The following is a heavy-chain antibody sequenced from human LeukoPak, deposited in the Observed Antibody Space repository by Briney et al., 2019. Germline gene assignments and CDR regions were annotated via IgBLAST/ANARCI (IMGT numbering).Heavy chain of an antibody. Sequence: ASVKVSCKVSGYSLTELSLHWVRQAPGKGLEWMGGFDPDDGKKIYAQKFQGRLTMTDDTSTDTSYMELSSLRSEDTAVYYCAREAVYCGGDCYSGYWFDPWGQGTLVTVSS. CDR1: GYSLTELS. J-gene: IGHJ5*02. V-gene: IGHV1-24*01. D-gene: IGHD2-21*02. CDR3: AREAVYCGGDCYSGYWFDP. CDR2: FDPDDGKK.